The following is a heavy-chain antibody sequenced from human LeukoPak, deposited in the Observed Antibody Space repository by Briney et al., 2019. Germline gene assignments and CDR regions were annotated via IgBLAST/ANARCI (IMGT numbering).Heavy chain of an antibody. CDR2: IYYSGST. J-gene: IGHJ4*02. CDR3: ARLHLVSSGWYPMADS. CDR1: GGSISSYY. V-gene: IGHV4-59*12. Sequence: SETLSLTCTVSGGSISSYYWSWIRQPPGKGVEWIGYIYYSGSTNYNPSLKSRVTISVDTSKNQFSLKLSSVTAADTAVYYCARLHLVSSGWYPMADSWGQGTLVTVSS. D-gene: IGHD6-19*01.